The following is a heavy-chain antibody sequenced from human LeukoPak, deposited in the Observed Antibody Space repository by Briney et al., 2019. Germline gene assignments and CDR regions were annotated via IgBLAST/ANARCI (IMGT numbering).Heavy chain of an antibody. CDR1: GFTFSSYA. V-gene: IGHV3-64*01. Sequence: GGSLRLSRAASGFTFSSYAMHWVRQAPGKGLEYVSAISSNGGSTYYANSVKGRFTISRDNSKNTLYLQMGSLRAEDMAVYYCARGSPGTPRYYYYYMNVWGKGTTVTVSS. D-gene: IGHD1-1*01. CDR2: ISSNGGST. CDR3: ARGSPGTPRYYYYYMNV. J-gene: IGHJ6*03.